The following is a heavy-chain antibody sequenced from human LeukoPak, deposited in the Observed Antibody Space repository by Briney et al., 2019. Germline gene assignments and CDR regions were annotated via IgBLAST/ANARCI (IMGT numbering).Heavy chain of an antibody. D-gene: IGHD6-19*01. J-gene: IGHJ4*02. CDR2: IIPIFGTA. Sequence: GASVKVSCKASGGTFSSYAISWVRQAPGQGLEWMGGIIPIFGTANYAQKFQGRVTMTTDTSTSTAYMELRSLRSDDTAVYYCAREAAVAATGYWGQGTLVTVSS. V-gene: IGHV1-69*05. CDR3: AREAAVAATGY. CDR1: GGTFSSYA.